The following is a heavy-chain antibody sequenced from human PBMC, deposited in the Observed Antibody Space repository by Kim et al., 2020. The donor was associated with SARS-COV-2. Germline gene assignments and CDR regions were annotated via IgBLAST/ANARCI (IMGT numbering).Heavy chain of an antibody. CDR2: IYYSGST. V-gene: IGHV4-39*01. D-gene: IGHD3-22*01. CDR1: GGSISSSSYY. J-gene: IGHJ4*02. CDR3: ARSLYYYDSSGYGFDY. Sequence: SETLSLTCTVSGGSISSSSYYWGWIRQPPGKGLEWIGSIYYSGSTYYNPSLKSRVTISVDTSKNQFSLKLSSVTAADTAVYYCARSLYYYDSSGYGFDYWGQGTLVTVSS.